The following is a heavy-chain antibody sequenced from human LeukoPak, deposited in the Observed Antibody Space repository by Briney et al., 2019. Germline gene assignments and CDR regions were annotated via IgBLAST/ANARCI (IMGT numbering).Heavy chain of an antibody. Sequence: GGSLRLSCVTSGFTFSSYEMNWVRQAPWRGLEWVSYISSSGSPIYYADSVKGRFTISRDNAKNSLFLQMNSLRAEDTAVYYCARDSPYTSGWYDGDFDYWGQGTLVTVSS. CDR3: ARDSPYTSGWYDGDFDY. V-gene: IGHV3-48*03. J-gene: IGHJ4*02. D-gene: IGHD6-19*01. CDR2: ISSSGSPI. CDR1: GFTFSSYE.